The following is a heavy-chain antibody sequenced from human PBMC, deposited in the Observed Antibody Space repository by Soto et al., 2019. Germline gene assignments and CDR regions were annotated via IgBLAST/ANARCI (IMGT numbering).Heavy chain of an antibody. D-gene: IGHD3-10*01. V-gene: IGHV3-7*01. CDR1: GFTFSSYW. Sequence: EVQLVESGGGLVQPGGSLRLSCAASGFTFSSYWMSWVRQAPGKGLEWVANIKQDGSEKYYVDSVKGRVTISRDNAKNSLYLQMNSLRAEDTAVYYCARVYGSGSLDYWGQGTLVTVSS. J-gene: IGHJ4*02. CDR3: ARVYGSGSLDY. CDR2: IKQDGSEK.